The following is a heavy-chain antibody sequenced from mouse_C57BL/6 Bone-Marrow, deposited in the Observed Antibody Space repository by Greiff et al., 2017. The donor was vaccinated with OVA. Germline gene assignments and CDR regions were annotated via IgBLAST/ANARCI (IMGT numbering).Heavy chain of an antibody. J-gene: IGHJ1*03. CDR2: ISSGGSYT. CDR3: ARPPLHYYGSSYGYFDV. V-gene: IGHV5-6*02. D-gene: IGHD1-1*01. Sequence: DVMLVESGGDLVKPGGSLKLSCAASGFTFSSYGMSWVRQTPDKRLEWVATISSGGSYTYYPDSVKGRFTISRDNAKNTLYLQMSSLKSEDTAMYYCARPPLHYYGSSYGYFDVWGTGTTVTVSS. CDR1: GFTFSSYG.